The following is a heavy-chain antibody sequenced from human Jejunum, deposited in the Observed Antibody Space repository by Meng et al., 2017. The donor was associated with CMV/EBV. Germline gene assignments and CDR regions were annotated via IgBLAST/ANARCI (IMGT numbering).Heavy chain of an antibody. J-gene: IGHJ4*02. CDR3: ARRWEGNTWFDY. Sequence: IVSGGSISSYYWSWIRPPPGKALEWIGYVSYIGSTSYNPSLNSRFTISVDTPKNQFSLKVTSVAAADTAVYFCARRWEGNTWFDYWGQGMLVTVSS. D-gene: IGHD1-26*01. CDR1: GGSISSYY. V-gene: IGHV4-59*01. CDR2: VSYIGST.